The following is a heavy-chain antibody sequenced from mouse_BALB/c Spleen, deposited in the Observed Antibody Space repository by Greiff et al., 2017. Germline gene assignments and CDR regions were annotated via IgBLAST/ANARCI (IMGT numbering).Heavy chain of an antibody. J-gene: IGHJ2*01. CDR3: ARENGNLYFDY. Sequence: LVESGPELVKPGASVKISCKASGYAFSSSWMNWVKQRPGQGLEWIGRIYPGDGDTNYNGKFKGKATLTADKSSSTAYMQLSSLTSVDSAVYFCARENGNLYFDYWGQGTTLTVSS. CDR2: IYPGDGDT. D-gene: IGHD2-1*01. V-gene: IGHV1-82*01. CDR1: GYAFSSSW.